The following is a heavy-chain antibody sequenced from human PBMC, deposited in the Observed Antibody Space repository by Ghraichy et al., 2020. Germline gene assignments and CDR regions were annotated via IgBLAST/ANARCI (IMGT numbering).Heavy chain of an antibody. CDR3: ARDHIAAAGTSDY. Sequence: ASVKVSCKASGYTFTSYDINWVRQATGQGLEWMGWMNPNSGNTGYAQKFQGRVTMTRNTSISTAYMELSSLRSEDTAVYYCARDHIAAAGTSDYWGQGTLVTVSS. CDR2: MNPNSGNT. J-gene: IGHJ4*02. D-gene: IGHD6-13*01. CDR1: GYTFTSYD. V-gene: IGHV1-8*01.